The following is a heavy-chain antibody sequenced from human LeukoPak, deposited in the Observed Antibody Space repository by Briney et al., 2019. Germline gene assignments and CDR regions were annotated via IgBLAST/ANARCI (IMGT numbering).Heavy chain of an antibody. V-gene: IGHV3-21*01. J-gene: IGHJ4*02. CDR3: AKDLIC. CDR1: GFTFSSYS. CDR2: ISSSGSYI. Sequence: GGSLRLSCAASGFTFSSYSMNWVRQAPGKGLEWVSSISSSGSYIYHADSVKGRFTISRDNSKNTLYLQMNSLRAEDTAVYYCAKDLICWGQGTLVTVSS.